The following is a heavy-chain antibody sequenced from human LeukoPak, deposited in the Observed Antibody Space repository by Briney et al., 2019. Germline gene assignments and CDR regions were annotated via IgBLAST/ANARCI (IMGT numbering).Heavy chain of an antibody. CDR2: TYHSGST. CDR1: GYSISSGYY. CDR3: ARCGGLSDTAMATPFDY. J-gene: IGHJ4*02. D-gene: IGHD5-18*01. V-gene: IGHV4-38-2*02. Sequence: KPSETLSLTCTVSGYSISSGYYWGWIRQPPGKGLEWIGSTYHSGSTYYNPSLKSRVTISVDTSKNQFSLKLSSVTAADTAVYYCARCGGLSDTAMATPFDYWGQGTLVTVSS.